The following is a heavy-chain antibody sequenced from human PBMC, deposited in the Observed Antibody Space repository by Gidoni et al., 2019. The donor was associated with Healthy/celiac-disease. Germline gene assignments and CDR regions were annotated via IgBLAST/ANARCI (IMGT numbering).Heavy chain of an antibody. CDR2: SISIFGTA. CDR1: GGPFSSYA. Sequence: QVQLVQSVAEVKKPGSSVQVSCKASGGPFSSYAISWVRQAPGQGLEWRGGSISIFGTANYAQKFQGRVTITADESTSTAYMELSSLGSEDTAVYYCARDGYYYDSSGYFDYWGQGTLVTVSS. J-gene: IGHJ4*02. V-gene: IGHV1-69*01. CDR3: ARDGYYYDSSGYFDY. D-gene: IGHD3-22*01.